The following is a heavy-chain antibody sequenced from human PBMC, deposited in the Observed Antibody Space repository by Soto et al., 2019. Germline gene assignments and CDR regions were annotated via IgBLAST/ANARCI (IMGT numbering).Heavy chain of an antibody. CDR1: GASITYGGYS. Sequence: SETLSLTCTVSGASITYGGYSWSWIRQTPGKGLEWTGYINHLETTFYNPSFESRLTLSIDRAKNQFSLNLNSMSAADRAVYFCARGGGSDSFDYWGQGILVTAPQ. CDR3: ARGGGSDSFDY. J-gene: IGHJ4*02. V-gene: IGHV4-30-2*01. CDR2: INHLETT. D-gene: IGHD1-26*01.